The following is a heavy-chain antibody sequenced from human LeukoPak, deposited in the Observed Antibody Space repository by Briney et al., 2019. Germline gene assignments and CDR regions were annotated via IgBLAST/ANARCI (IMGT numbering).Heavy chain of an antibody. CDR1: GGTFSSYA. CDR3: ASPDYDSWSGSPSPFDY. Sequence: ASVKVSCKASGGTFSSYAISWVRQAPGQGLEWMGRIIPILGIANYAQKFQGRVTITADKSTSTAYMELSSLRSEDTAVYYCASPDYDSWSGSPSPFDYWGQGTLVTVSS. V-gene: IGHV1-69*04. J-gene: IGHJ4*02. D-gene: IGHD3-3*01. CDR2: IIPILGIA.